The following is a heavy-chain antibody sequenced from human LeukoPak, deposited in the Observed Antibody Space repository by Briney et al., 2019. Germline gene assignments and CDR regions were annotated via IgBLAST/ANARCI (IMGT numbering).Heavy chain of an antibody. CDR1: GYTFTSYD. CDR3: ARRKSGSSGPPSDH. CDR2: MNPNSGNT. Sequence: ASVKVSCKASGYTFTSYDINWVRQATGQGLEWMGWMNPNSGNTGYAQKFQGRVNMTRNTSISTAYMELSSLESEDTAVYYCARRKSGSSGPPSDHWGQGTLVTVSS. J-gene: IGHJ4*02. D-gene: IGHD6-6*01. V-gene: IGHV1-8*01.